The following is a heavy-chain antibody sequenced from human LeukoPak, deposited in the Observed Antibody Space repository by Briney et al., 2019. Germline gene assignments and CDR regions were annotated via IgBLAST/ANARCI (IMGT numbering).Heavy chain of an antibody. D-gene: IGHD2/OR15-2a*01. CDR2: MNANTGDP. CDR3: ARGPVPHSFSPQYYPLDY. Sequence: GASVKVSCKASGYTFTYYSVNWVRQAPGQGLEWMGWMNANTGDPTYARDFTGRFVFSLDTSVTTAYLHISSLTAEDTAVYYCARGPVPHSFSPQYYPLDYWGQGALVTVSS. V-gene: IGHV7-4-1*02. CDR1: GYTFTYYS. J-gene: IGHJ4*02.